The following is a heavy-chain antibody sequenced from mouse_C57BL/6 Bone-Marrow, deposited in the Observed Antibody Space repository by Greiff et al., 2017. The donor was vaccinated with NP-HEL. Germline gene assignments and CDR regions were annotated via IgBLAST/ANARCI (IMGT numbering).Heavy chain of an antibody. Sequence: VQLQQPGAELVKPGASVKMSCKASGYTFTSYWITWVKQRPGQGLEWIGDIYPGSGSTNYNEKFKSKATLTVDPSSSTAYMQLSSLTSEDSAVYYCARNVGFITTVVAPFDYWGHHSHSLL. CDR3: ARNVGFITTVVAPFDY. D-gene: IGHD1-1*01. V-gene: IGHV1-55*01. CDR2: IYPGSGST. J-gene: IGHJ2*01. CDR1: GYTFTSYW.